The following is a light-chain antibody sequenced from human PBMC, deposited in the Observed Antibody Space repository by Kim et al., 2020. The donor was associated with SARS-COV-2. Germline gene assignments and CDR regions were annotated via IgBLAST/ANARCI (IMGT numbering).Light chain of an antibody. Sequence: VSPGQTASITCSGDKFGDRYACWYQQKPGQSPVLVIYQDTKRPSGIPERFSGSNSGNTATLTISGTQAMDEADYYCQSWDSTTVVFGGGTQLTVL. J-gene: IGLJ2*01. CDR2: QDT. CDR1: KFGDRY. CDR3: QSWDSTTVV. V-gene: IGLV3-1*01.